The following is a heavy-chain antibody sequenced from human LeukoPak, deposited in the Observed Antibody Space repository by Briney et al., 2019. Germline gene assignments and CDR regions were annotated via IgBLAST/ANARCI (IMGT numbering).Heavy chain of an antibody. Sequence: SETLSLTCAVSGGSISSSNWWSWVRQPPGKGLEWIGEIYHSGSTNYNPSVRSRVTISVDKSKNQFSLKLRSVTAADTAVYYCARILISSAGTGLDYWGQGTPVTVSS. J-gene: IGHJ4*02. V-gene: IGHV4-4*02. CDR2: IYHSGST. D-gene: IGHD6-13*01. CDR3: ARILISSAGTGLDY. CDR1: GGSISSSNW.